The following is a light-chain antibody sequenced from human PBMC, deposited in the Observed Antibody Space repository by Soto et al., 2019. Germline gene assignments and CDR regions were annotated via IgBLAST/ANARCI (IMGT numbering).Light chain of an antibody. CDR2: GAS. CDR1: QSVSNNY. J-gene: IGKJ5*01. CDR3: QQYGSSPPIT. V-gene: IGKV3-20*01. Sequence: EIVLTQSPGTLSLYPGERATLSCRASQSVSNNYLAWYQQKPGQAPRLLIYGASNRATGIPDRFSGSGSGTDFTLTISRLEPEDFAVYYCQQYGSSPPITFGQRTRLEIK.